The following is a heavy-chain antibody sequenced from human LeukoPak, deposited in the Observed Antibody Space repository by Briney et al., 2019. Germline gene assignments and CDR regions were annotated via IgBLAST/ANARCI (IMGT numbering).Heavy chain of an antibody. CDR2: IYYSGST. D-gene: IGHD2-8*01. CDR3: ARDFRGLNGVNWFDP. CDR1: GGSISSSSYY. Sequence: SETLSLTCTVSGGSISSSSYYWGWIRQPPGKGLEWIGSIYYSGSTYYNPSLKSRVTISVDTSKNQFSLKLSSVTAADTAVYYCARDFRGLNGVNWFDPWGQGTLVTVSS. V-gene: IGHV4-39*07. J-gene: IGHJ5*02.